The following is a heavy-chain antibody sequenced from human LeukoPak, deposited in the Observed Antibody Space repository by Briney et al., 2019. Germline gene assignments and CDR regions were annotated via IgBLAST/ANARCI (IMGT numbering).Heavy chain of an antibody. D-gene: IGHD1-26*01. V-gene: IGHV3-30*02. Sequence: GGSLRLSCAASGFTFSNFGMHWVRQTPGKGLEWVTFIRYDATNKYYADSVKGRFTISRDNSKNTLYLQMNSLRAEDTAVYYCASSTSTWEQQALVWGQGTLVTVSS. J-gene: IGHJ1*01. CDR3: ASSTSTWEQQALV. CDR2: IRYDATNK. CDR1: GFTFSNFG.